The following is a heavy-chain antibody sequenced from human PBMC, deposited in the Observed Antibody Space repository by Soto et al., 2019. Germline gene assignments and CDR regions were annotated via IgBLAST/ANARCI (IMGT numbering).Heavy chain of an antibody. CDR3: ARGGSAWLSDNWFDP. J-gene: IGHJ5*02. CDR1: GGTFSSYA. V-gene: IGHV1-69*12. Sequence: QVQLVQSGAEVKKPGSSVKVSCKASGGTFSSYAISWVRQAPGQGLEWMGGIIPIFDSSNYAQKFQGRVTITADESTSTASMELSSLRSEDTAVYYCARGGSAWLSDNWFDPWGQGTLVTVSS. CDR2: IIPIFDSS. D-gene: IGHD3-10*01.